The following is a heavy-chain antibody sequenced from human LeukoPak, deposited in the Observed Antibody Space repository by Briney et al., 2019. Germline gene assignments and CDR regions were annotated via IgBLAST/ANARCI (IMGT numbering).Heavy chain of an antibody. D-gene: IGHD3-10*01. J-gene: IGHJ4*02. CDR1: GFTFSSYG. V-gene: IGHV3-30*02. CDR2: IRCDGSNK. Sequence: GGSLRLSCAASGFTFSSYGMHWVRQAPGKGLEWVAFIRCDGSNKYYADPVKGRFTISRDNSKNTLYLQTNSLRAEDTAVYYCAKDYSHLWFGELSHWGQGTLVTVSS. CDR3: AKDYSHLWFGELSH.